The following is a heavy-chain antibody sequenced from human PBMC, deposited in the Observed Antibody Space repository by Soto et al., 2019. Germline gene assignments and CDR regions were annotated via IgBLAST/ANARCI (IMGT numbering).Heavy chain of an antibody. CDR2: IHYSGST. CDR1: GGSISSYY. V-gene: IGHV4-4*08. J-gene: IGHJ5*02. Sequence: XETLSLTCTVSGGSISSYYWSWIRQPPGKGLEWIGYIHYSGSTNYNPSLKSRVTISVDTSKNQFSLKLSSVTAADTAVYYCARDPSYGGYNWFVLWGPGILV. CDR3: ARDPSYGGYNWFVL. D-gene: IGHD5-12*01.